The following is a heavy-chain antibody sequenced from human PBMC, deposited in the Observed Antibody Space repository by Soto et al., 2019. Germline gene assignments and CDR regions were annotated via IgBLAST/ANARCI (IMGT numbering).Heavy chain of an antibody. J-gene: IGHJ4*02. CDR2: INPRDGTT. Sequence: GASVKVSCKASGYTFISYSMCWVRQAPGQGLEWMGIINPRDGTTIYAQNFQGRVTMTRDTSTSTVYMELSSLRSEDTAVYYCARGGGTLDYWGQGSLVTVSS. V-gene: IGHV1-46*01. CDR3: ARGGGTLDY. CDR1: GYTFISYS.